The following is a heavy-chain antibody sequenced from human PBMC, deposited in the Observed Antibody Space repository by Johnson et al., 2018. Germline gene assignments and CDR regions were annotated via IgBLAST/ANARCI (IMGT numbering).Heavy chain of an antibody. Sequence: VQLVESGGGLVQPGGSLRLSCAASGFIVSDYPLNWVRQAPGRGLEWVSTIAHNGVTTYYAASVKGRFTVSRDNSKNILYLQMHSLRAEDTAVYYCPVNWYYWGQGTLVTVSS. D-gene: IGHD3-16*02. CDR3: PVNWYY. CDR1: GFIVSDYP. CDR2: IAHNGVTT. V-gene: IGHV3-23*04. J-gene: IGHJ4*02.